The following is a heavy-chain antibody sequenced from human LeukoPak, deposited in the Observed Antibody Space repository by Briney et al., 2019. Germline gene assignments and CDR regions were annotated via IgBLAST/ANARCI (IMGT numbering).Heavy chain of an antibody. D-gene: IGHD6-13*01. J-gene: IGHJ4*02. V-gene: IGHV1-2*02. CDR2: INPNSGGT. CDR3: ARDQGRSSSWFLFDY. Sequence: ASVKVSCKASGYTFTGYYMHWVRQAPGQGLEWMGWINPNSGGTNYAQKFQGRVTITRDTSASTAYMELSSLRSEDMAVYYCARDQGRSSSWFLFDYWGQGTLVTVSS. CDR1: GYTFTGYY.